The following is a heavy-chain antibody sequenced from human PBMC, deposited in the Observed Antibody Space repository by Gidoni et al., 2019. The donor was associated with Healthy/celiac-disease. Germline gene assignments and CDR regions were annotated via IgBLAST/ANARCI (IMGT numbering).Heavy chain of an antibody. J-gene: IGHJ6*03. V-gene: IGHV3-30-3*01. CDR3: AREYYDFWSGSPTGYYYYYMDV. CDR1: GFTFSSYA. D-gene: IGHD3-3*01. CDR2: ISYDGSNK. Sequence: QVQLVESGGGVVQPGRSLRLSCAASGFTFSSYAMPWVRAAPGKGLEWVAVISYDGSNKYYADSVKGRFTISRDNSKNTLYLQMNSLRAEDTAVYYCAREYYDFWSGSPTGYYYYYMDVWGKGTTVTVSS.